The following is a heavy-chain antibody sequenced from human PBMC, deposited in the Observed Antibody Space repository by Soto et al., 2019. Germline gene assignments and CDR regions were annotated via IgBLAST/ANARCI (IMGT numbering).Heavy chain of an antibody. D-gene: IGHD2-2*01. J-gene: IGHJ4*02. CDR2: INQDGSES. V-gene: IGHV3-7*01. CDR3: ARPARECSSPGCAN. CDR1: GLTFSNNW. Sequence: EVQLVESGGGLVQPGGSLRLSCVVSGLTFSNNWMSWVRQAPGKGLEWVANINQDGSESYYVDSVKGRFTISRDNAKNSLYLQMTSLRAEDTAVYYCARPARECSSPGCANWGQGTLVTVSS.